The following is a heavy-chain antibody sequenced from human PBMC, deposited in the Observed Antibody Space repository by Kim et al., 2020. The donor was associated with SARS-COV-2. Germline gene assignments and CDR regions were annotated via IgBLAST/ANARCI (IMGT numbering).Heavy chain of an antibody. D-gene: IGHD6-13*01. CDR3: ARVARQQLGRFDY. Sequence: SNPARKSRVTISVDTSKNQFSLKLSSVTAADTAVYYCARVARQQLGRFDYWGQGTLVTVSS. V-gene: IGHV4-59*01. J-gene: IGHJ4*02.